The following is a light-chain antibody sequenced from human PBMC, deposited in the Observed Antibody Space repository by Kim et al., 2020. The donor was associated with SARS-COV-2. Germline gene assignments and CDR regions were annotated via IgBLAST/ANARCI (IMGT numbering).Light chain of an antibody. Sequence: RVTTSCPGGTPNIGTNNVSCYHHHPATAPHLLIYKMNQRPSGVPDRFSASKSGTSASLAISGLLSEDEADYYCTTWDDSLSGQVVFGGGTQLTVL. J-gene: IGLJ2*01. CDR3: TTWDDSLSGQVV. CDR1: TPNIGTNN. V-gene: IGLV1-47*01. CDR2: KMN.